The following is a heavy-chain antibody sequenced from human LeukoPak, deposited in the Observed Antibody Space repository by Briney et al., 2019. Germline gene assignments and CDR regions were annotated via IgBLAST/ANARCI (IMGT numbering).Heavy chain of an antibody. CDR3: ARDSLLYYDFWSGAPMDV. V-gene: IGHV1-18*01. CDR1: GYAFTSYG. J-gene: IGHJ6*03. Sequence: GASVKVSCKASGYAFTSYGISWVRQAPGQGLEWMGWISAYNGNTNYAQKLQGRVTMTTDTSTSTAYMELRSLRSDDTAVYYCARDSLLYYDFWSGAPMDVWGKGTTVTVSS. D-gene: IGHD3-3*01. CDR2: ISAYNGNT.